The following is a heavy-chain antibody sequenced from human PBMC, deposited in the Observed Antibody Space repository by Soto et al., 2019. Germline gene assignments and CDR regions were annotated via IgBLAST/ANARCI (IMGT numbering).Heavy chain of an antibody. J-gene: IGHJ2*01. CDR3: ARDFITIFGVVTPGWYFDL. CDR1: GGSISSYY. V-gene: IGHV4-4*07. CDR2: IYTSGST. D-gene: IGHD3-3*01. Sequence: SETLSLTCTVSGGSISSYYWSWIRQPAGKGLEWIGRIYTSGSTNYNPSLKSRVTMSVDTSKNQFSLKLSSVTAADTAVYYCARDFITIFGVVTPGWYFDLWGRGTLVTVSS.